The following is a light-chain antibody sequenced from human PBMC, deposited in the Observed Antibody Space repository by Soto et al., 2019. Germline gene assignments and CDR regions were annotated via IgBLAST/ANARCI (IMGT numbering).Light chain of an antibody. CDR3: SSYGGSNNLYV. J-gene: IGLJ1*01. V-gene: IGLV2-8*01. CDR1: SSDVGGYNY. CDR2: EVS. Sequence: QSALTQPPSASGSPGQSVTISCTGTSSDVGGYNYVSWYQQYPGKAPKLMIYEVSKRPSGVPDRFSGSKSGNTASLTVSGLQAEDEADYYCSSYGGSNNLYVFGTGTKVT.